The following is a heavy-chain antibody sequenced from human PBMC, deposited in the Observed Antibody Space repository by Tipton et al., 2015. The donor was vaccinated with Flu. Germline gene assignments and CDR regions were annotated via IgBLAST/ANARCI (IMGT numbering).Heavy chain of an antibody. CDR2: INHSGST. CDR3: ARGTNYGGNSGKIDY. CDR1: SNYY. V-gene: IGHV4-34*01. D-gene: IGHD4-23*01. Sequence: SNYYWSWIRQPPGKGLEWIGEINHSGSTNYNPSLKSRVTISVDTSKNQFSLKLSSVTAADTAVYYCARGTNYGGNSGKIDYWGQGTLVTVSS. J-gene: IGHJ4*02.